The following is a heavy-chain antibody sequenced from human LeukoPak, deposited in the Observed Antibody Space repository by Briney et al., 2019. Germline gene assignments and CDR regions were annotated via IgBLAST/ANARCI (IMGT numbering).Heavy chain of an antibody. CDR1: GGAIASGGYS. D-gene: IGHD3-10*01. Sequence: SETLSVSCTVSGGAIASGGYSWNWIRQSPGKGLEWIGCIYDRGPAYYNPSLKSRFTISVDRPKNQFFLNVTSLTAADTAVYYYARSRQASGLLSSWGQGTPVVVSS. J-gene: IGHJ5*02. CDR3: ARSRQASGLLSS. V-gene: IGHV4-30-2*06. CDR2: IYDRGPA.